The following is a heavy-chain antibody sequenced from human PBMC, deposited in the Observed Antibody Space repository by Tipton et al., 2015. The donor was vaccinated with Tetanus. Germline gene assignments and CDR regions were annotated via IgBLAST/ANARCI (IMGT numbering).Heavy chain of an antibody. V-gene: IGHV4-59*01. CDR2: IYYSGST. CDR1: GGSISSYF. J-gene: IGHJ1*01. Sequence: GLVKPSETLSLTCSVSGGSISSYFWSWIRQSPGQGLEWIGLIYYSGSTSYNPSLKSRVTISMDRSENQISLKMTSVTAADTAVYYCAGVTAQRTELYFEHWGQGTQVTVSS. CDR3: AGVTAQRTELYFEH. D-gene: IGHD2-8*02.